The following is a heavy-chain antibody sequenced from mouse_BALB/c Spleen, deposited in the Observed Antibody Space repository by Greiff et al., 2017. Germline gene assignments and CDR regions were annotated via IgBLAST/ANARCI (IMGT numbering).Heavy chain of an antibody. D-gene: IGHD3-3*01. Sequence: VKVVESGPGLVAPSQSLSITCTVSGFSLTSYDISWIRQPPGKGLEWLGVIWTGGGTNYNSAFMSRLSISKDNSKSQVFLKMNSLQTDDTAIYYCVRDRGYYFDYWGQGTTLTVSS. J-gene: IGHJ2*01. CDR1: GFSLTSYD. CDR3: VRDRGYYFDY. V-gene: IGHV2-9-2*01. CDR2: IWTGGGT.